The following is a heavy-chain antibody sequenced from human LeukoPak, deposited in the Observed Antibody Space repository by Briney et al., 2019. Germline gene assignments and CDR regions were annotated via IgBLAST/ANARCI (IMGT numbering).Heavy chain of an antibody. CDR2: IYYSGST. V-gene: IGHV4-39*01. D-gene: IGHD3-22*01. Sequence: SETLSLTCTVSGGSISSNKYYWGWIRQPPGKGLEWIGSIYYSGSTYYNPSLNSRVTISVDTSKNQFSLKLSSVTAADTAVYYCASTYYYDSSGYLLYFDYWGQGTLVTVSS. J-gene: IGHJ4*02. CDR3: ASTYYYDSSGYLLYFDY. CDR1: GGSISSNKYY.